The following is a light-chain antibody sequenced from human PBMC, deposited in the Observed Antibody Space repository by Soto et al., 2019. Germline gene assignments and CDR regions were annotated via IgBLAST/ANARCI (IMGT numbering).Light chain of an antibody. CDR1: RCHLHSNGYQH. CDR3: MHNLGTPHT. Sequence: IVMTESPVSLPVTPGEPASISCRPSRCHLHSNGYQHLVWYLQKPGQSPRLLISLAFNRACRVPNWFSGSSAGTFFILNINRVEAEDVGIYCHMHNLGTPHTFGQGTKLEIK. J-gene: IGKJ2*01. CDR2: LAF. V-gene: IGKV2-28*01.